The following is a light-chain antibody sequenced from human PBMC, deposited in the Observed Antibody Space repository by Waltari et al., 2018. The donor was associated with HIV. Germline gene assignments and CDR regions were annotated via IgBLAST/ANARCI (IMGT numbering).Light chain of an antibody. CDR2: TNN. J-gene: IGLJ3*02. Sequence: QSVLTQPPSASGTPGQRVTISCSGSSSNIGINDVSWYQHCPGTAPKLLIFTNNQRPSWVPDRFSASKSGTSASLAISALQSDDEADYYCAAWDGSLRGGVFGGGTKLTV. CDR3: AAWDGSLRGGV. CDR1: SSNIGIND. V-gene: IGLV1-47*01.